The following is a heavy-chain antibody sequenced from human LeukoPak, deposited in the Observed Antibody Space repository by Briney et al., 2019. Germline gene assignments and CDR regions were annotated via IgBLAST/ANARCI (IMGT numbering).Heavy chain of an antibody. CDR1: GFSFITYA. V-gene: IGHV3-23*01. CDR3: AKQGSVIAVVISFDY. D-gene: IGHD3-22*01. CDR2: LSASGGTT. J-gene: IGHJ4*02. Sequence: GGSLRLSCAASGFSFITYAMTWVRQAPGKGLEWVSALSASGGTTYYADSVQGRFDTSRYNSKNTLYLQMNSLRAEDTAVYYCAKQGSVIAVVISFDYWGQGTLVTVSS.